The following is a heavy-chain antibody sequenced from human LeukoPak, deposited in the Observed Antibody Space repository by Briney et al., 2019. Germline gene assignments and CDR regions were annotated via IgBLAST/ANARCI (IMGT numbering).Heavy chain of an antibody. CDR3: ARDQGSLTRSWYTGY. Sequence: SXXVSCKASGYTFTGYHIHWVRQAPGQGLEWMGRINPYSGDTNFAQKFQGRGTMTRDTSITTAYMDLSSLTPDDTAVYFCARDQGSLTRSWYTGYWGQGTQVTVSS. CDR1: GYTFTGYH. V-gene: IGHV1-2*06. CDR2: INPYSGDT. J-gene: IGHJ4*02. D-gene: IGHD6-13*01.